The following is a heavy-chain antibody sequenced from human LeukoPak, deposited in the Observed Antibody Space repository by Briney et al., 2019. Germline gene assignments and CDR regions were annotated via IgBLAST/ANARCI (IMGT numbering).Heavy chain of an antibody. J-gene: IGHJ4*02. CDR2: MNPNSGNT. CDR1: GYTFTSYD. V-gene: IGHV1-8*01. D-gene: IGHD3-3*01. Sequence: ASVKVSCKASGYTFTSYDINWVRQATGQGLEWMGWMNPNSGNTGYAQKFQGRVTTTRNTSISTAYMELSSLRSEDTAVYYCARGGGYDFWSGYSVHWGQGTLVTVSS. CDR3: ARGGGYDFWSGYSVH.